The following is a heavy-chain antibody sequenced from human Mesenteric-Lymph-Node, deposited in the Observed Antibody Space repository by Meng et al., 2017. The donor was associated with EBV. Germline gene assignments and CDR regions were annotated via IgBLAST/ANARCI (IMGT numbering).Heavy chain of an antibody. CDR1: GDAITSRRW. J-gene: IGHJ4*02. V-gene: IGHV4-4*02. CDR2: ISHSSRT. CDR3: ARSPGWYSLDY. D-gene: IGHD6-19*01. Sequence: GWGPGLLKPSGTLSLTCAASGDAITSRRWWGWVSHPPGMGLMWIGEISHSSRTTYNPSIKTRVTISADKSKNQFSLKLNSVTASDTAVYYCARSPGWYSLDYWGQGTLVTVSS.